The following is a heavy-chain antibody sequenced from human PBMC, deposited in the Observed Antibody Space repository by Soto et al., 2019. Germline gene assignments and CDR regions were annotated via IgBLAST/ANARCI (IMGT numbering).Heavy chain of an antibody. CDR1: GASISSGDYF. J-gene: IGHJ4*02. Sequence: SETLSLTCTVSGASISSGDYFWSWIRQSPGKGLEWIGYIYDSGSSYYNPSPKSRVTMSVDTSKSQFSLKLRSVTAADTAVYYCAREKGYISGPKNFDYWGQGTLVTVSS. CDR3: AREKGYISGPKNFDY. V-gene: IGHV4-30-4*01. D-gene: IGHD5-12*01. CDR2: IYDSGSS.